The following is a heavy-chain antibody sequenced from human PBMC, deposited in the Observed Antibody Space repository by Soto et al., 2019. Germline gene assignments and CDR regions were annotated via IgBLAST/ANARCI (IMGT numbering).Heavy chain of an antibody. CDR3: ARDSGYNYGYFRWFDP. V-gene: IGHV4-34*01. D-gene: IGHD5-18*01. CDR1: GGSFSGYY. CDR2: INHSGST. Sequence: SETLSLTCAVYGGSFSGYYWSWIRQPPGKGLEWIGEINHSGSTNYNPSLKSRVTISVDTSKNQFSLKLSSVTAADTAFYYCARDSGYNYGYFRWFDPWGQGTLVTVSS. J-gene: IGHJ5*02.